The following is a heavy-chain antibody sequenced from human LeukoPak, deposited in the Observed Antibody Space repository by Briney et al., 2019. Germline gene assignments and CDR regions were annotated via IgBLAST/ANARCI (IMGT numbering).Heavy chain of an antibody. J-gene: IGHJ5*02. CDR1: GGSISRYY. Sequence: SETLSLTCTVSGGSISRYYWSWIRQPAGKGLEWIRRIYTSGSTNYNPSLKSRVTMSVDTSKNQFSLKLSSVTAADTAVYYCARDGFDFWSGYHISPWGQGTLVTVSS. V-gene: IGHV4-4*07. D-gene: IGHD3-3*01. CDR2: IYTSGST. CDR3: ARDGFDFWSGYHISP.